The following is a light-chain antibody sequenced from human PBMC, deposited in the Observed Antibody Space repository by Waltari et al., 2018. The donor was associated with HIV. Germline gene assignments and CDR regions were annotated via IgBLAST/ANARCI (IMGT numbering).Light chain of an antibody. CDR1: SSIIEKNY. Sequence: QSVLTQPPSVSAAPGQRVTISCPGNSSIIEKNYVSWYQQIPGTAPKLLIYDNNKRPSGTPARFSGSKSGTSATLAITGLQTADEADYYCGTWDSSLVFGGGTKLTVL. J-gene: IGLJ2*01. V-gene: IGLV1-51*01. CDR2: DNN. CDR3: GTWDSSLV.